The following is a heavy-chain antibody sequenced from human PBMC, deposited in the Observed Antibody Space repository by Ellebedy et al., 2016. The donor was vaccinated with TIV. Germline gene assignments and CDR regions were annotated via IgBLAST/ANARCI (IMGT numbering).Heavy chain of an antibody. Sequence: MPSETLSLTCAVYGGSFSGYFWSWIRQPPGKGLEWIGEINPSGTTNYNPSLKNRVTISVDPSNNQFSLKLTSVTAADTAVYYCARHVISSGTQRRAFEIWGQGTMVTVSS. CDR2: INPSGTT. D-gene: IGHD6-19*01. CDR1: GGSFSGYF. J-gene: IGHJ3*02. CDR3: ARHVISSGTQRRAFEI. V-gene: IGHV4-34*01.